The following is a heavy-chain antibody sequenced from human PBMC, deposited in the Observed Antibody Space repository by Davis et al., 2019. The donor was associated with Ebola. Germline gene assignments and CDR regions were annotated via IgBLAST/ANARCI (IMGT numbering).Heavy chain of an antibody. CDR3: AREGWRMVRGVSSTNDYYYYGMDV. D-gene: IGHD3-10*01. V-gene: IGHV4-39*02. J-gene: IGHJ6*04. CDR1: GGSISSSSYY. CDR2: IYYSGST. Sequence: MPSETLSLTCTVSGGSISSSSYYWGWIRQPPGKGLEWIGTIYYSGSTYYNPSLKSRVTISMDTSKNQFSLNLSSVTAADTAVYYCAREGWRMVRGVSSTNDYYYYGMDVWGKGTTVTVSS.